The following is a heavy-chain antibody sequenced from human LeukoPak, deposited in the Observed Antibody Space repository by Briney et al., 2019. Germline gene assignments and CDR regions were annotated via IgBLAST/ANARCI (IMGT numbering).Heavy chain of an antibody. V-gene: IGHV3-7*05. CDR1: GFTFSTYW. J-gene: IGHJ3*02. CDR2: IKQDGSEK. D-gene: IGHD3-10*01. CDR3: ARDGMGIIKAFDI. Sequence: GGSLRLSCTASGFTFSTYWMSWVRQAPGKGLEWVANIKQDGSEKYFVDSVRGRFTISRDNAKNSLYMQMNSLRAEDTAVHYCARDGMGIIKAFDIWGQGTKATVSS.